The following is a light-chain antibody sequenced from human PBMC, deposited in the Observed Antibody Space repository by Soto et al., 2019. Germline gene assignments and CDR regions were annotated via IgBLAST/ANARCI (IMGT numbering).Light chain of an antibody. J-gene: IGKJ4*01. V-gene: IGKV3-20*01. CDR1: QSVSSSY. CDR3: QQYGSSPLT. CDR2: GAS. Sequence: EIVLTQSPGTLSLSPGERATLSCRASQSVSSSYLAWYQQKPGQAPRLLIYGASSRATGIPDRFSGSGSGTDFTVTISSREPEDFAVYYCQQYGSSPLTFGGGTKVEIK.